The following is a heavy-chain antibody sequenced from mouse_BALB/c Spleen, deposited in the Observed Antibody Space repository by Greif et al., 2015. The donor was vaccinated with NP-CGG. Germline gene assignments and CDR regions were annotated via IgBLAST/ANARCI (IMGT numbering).Heavy chain of an antibody. CDR3: ARHGNYAY. CDR2: ISSGGSYT. Sequence: EVKLMESGGGLVKPGGSLKLSCAASGFTFSSYAMSWVCQTPEKRLEWVATISSGGSYTYYPDSVKGRFTISRDNAKNTLYLQMSSLRSEDTAMYYCARHGNYAYWGQGTLVTVSA. D-gene: IGHD2-1*01. J-gene: IGHJ3*01. CDR1: GFTFSSYA. V-gene: IGHV5-9-3*01.